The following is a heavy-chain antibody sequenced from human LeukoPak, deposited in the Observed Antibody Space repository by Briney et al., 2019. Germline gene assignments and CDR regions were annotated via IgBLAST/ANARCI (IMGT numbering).Heavy chain of an antibody. Sequence: QPGGSLRLSCAASGFTFDDYAMHWVRQAPGKGLEWVSGISWNSGSIGYADSVKGRFTISRDNAKNSLYLQMNSLRAEDTALYYCAKERTGTYYYYGMDVWGQGTTVTVSS. CDR1: GFTFDDYA. D-gene: IGHD3-10*01. J-gene: IGHJ6*02. CDR2: ISWNSGSI. V-gene: IGHV3-9*01. CDR3: AKERTGTYYYYGMDV.